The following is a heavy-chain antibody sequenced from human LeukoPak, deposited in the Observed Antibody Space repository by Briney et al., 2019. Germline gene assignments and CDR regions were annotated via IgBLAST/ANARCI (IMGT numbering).Heavy chain of an antibody. D-gene: IGHD5-12*01. CDR3: IRTLIVATSPYMDV. Sequence: GGSLRLSCAASGFTFSSYWMHWVRQAPGKGLVWVSRVNSDGTGTTYADSVEGRFTISRDNAKNTVYLQMNSLRAEDTAIYYCIRTLIVATSPYMDVWGKGTTVTVSS. CDR2: VNSDGTGT. V-gene: IGHV3-74*01. CDR1: GFTFSSYW. J-gene: IGHJ6*03.